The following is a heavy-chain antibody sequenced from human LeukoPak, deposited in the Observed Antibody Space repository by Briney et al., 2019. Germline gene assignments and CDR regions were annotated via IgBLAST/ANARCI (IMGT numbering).Heavy chain of an antibody. CDR1: GYTFTSYY. V-gene: IGHV1-46*01. CDR2: INPSGGST. D-gene: IGHD6-13*01. J-gene: IGHJ5*02. CDR3: ARGGLAAAGESWFDP. Sequence: ASVKVSCKASGYTFTSYYMHWVRQAPGQGLEWMGIINPSGGSTSYAQKFQGRVTMTRDTSTSTVYMELSSLRSEDTAVYYCARGGLAAAGESWFDPWGQGTLVTVSS.